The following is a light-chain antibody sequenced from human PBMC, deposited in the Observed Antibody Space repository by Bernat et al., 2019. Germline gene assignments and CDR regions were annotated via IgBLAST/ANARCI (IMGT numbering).Light chain of an antibody. CDR3: QQYGSSPLT. Sequence: EIVLTQSPGTLSLSPGERATLSCRASQSVTNYLAWYQQKPGQAPRLLIYGASSRATGIPDRFSGSGSGTDFTLTISRLEPEDFAVYYCQQYGSSPLTFGGGTQVEIK. CDR1: QSVTNY. V-gene: IGKV3-20*01. CDR2: GAS. J-gene: IGKJ4*01.